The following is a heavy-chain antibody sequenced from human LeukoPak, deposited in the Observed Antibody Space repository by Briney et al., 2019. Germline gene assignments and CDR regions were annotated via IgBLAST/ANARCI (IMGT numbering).Heavy chain of an antibody. V-gene: IGHV3-23*01. D-gene: IGHD4-11*01. CDR2: ITPGGGT. J-gene: IGHJ4*02. CDR1: EFTFSSYV. Sequence: PGGSLRLSCAASEFTFSSYVMAWVRQAPGKGLEWVSTITPGGGTYYADSVKGRFTISRDNSKNTLYLQMNSLTAEDTAIYYCAKDHSHTVTLLFDYWGQGTLVTVSS. CDR3: AKDHSHTVTLLFDY.